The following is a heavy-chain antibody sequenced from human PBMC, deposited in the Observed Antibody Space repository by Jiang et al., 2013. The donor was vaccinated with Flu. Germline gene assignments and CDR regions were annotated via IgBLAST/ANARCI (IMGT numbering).Heavy chain of an antibody. Sequence: QLLESGGGLVQPGGSLRLSCAASGFTFSAYAMSWVRQAPGKGLDWVSTISASGGTTYYADSVKGRFTISRDNSKNTLYLQMNSLRAEDTAVYSCARHRGYTYGSHNLDYWGQGTLVTVSS. J-gene: IGHJ4*02. CDR2: ISASGGTT. CDR1: GFTFSAYA. D-gene: IGHD5-18*01. V-gene: IGHV3-23*01. CDR3: ARHRGYTYGSHNLDY.